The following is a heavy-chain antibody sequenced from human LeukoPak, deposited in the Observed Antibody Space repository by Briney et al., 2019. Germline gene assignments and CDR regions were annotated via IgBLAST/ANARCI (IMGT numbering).Heavy chain of an antibody. D-gene: IGHD5-24*01. CDR2: ISSNGGST. Sequence: PGGSLRLSCAASGFTFSSYAMHWVRQAPGKGLEYVSAISSNGGSTYYANSVKGRFTISRDNSKNTLYLQMGSLRAEDMAVYYCARGDGATITFDYWGQGTLVTVSS. CDR3: ARGDGATITFDY. CDR1: GFTFSSYA. J-gene: IGHJ4*02. V-gene: IGHV3-64*01.